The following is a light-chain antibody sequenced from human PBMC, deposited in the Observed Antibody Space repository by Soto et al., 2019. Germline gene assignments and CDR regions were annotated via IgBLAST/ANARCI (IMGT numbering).Light chain of an antibody. V-gene: IGKV3-20*01. CDR2: GIS. Sequence: IVLTQSPGTLSLSPGERATLSCRASQSVDRRSLAWYQQKPDQAPRLLISGISNRATGIPDRFSGSGSGADFTLTISRLEPEDFAVYYCQQYHNSRTFGQGTKVEIK. J-gene: IGKJ1*01. CDR3: QQYHNSRT. CDR1: QSVDRRS.